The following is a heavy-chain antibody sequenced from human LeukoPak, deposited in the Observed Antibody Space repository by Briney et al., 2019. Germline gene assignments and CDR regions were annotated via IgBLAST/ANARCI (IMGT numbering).Heavy chain of an antibody. CDR2: INHSGST. D-gene: IGHD6-19*01. J-gene: IGHJ6*03. V-gene: IGHV4-34*01. CDR3: ARGLGTGDSSVRYYYYMDV. CDR1: GFTVSSSY. Sequence: GSLRLSCAASGFTVSSSYMSWIRQPPGKGLEWIGEINHSGSTNYNPSLKSRVTISVDTSKNQFSLKLSSVTAADTAVYYCARGLGTGDSSVRYYYYMDVWGKGTTVTVSS.